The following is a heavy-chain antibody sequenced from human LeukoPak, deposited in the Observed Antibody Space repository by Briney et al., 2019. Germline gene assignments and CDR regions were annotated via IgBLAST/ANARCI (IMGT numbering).Heavy chain of an antibody. CDR3: ARVGGYSYGYDY. J-gene: IGHJ4*02. CDR2: IYYSGST. Sequence: SETLSLTCTVSGGSISSYYWSWIRQPPGKGLEWIGYIYYSGSTYYNPSLKSRVTISVDTSKNQFSLKLSSVTAADTAVYYCARVGGYSYGYDYWGQGTLVTVSS. V-gene: IGHV4-59*08. CDR1: GGSISSYY. D-gene: IGHD5-18*01.